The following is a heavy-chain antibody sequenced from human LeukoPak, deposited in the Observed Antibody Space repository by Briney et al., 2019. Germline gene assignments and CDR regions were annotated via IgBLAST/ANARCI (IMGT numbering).Heavy chain of an antibody. J-gene: IGHJ4*02. CDR2: INPNSGGT. V-gene: IGHV1-2*04. CDR1: GYTFTGYY. D-gene: IGHD1-1*01. Sequence: ASVKVSCKASGYTFTGYYKHWVRQAPGQGLEWMGWINPNSGGTNYAQKFQGWVTMTRDTSISTAYMELSRLRSDDTAVYYCARALDDRGFDYWGQGTLVTVSS. CDR3: ARALDDRGFDY.